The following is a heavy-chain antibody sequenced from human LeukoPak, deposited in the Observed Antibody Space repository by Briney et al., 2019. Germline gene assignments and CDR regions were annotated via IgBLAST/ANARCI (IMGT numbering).Heavy chain of an antibody. CDR1: GFTFSNYA. CDR2: INGGGGST. D-gene: IGHD1-14*01. J-gene: IGHJ4*02. V-gene: IGHV3-23*01. CDR3: AKPAKTDYADY. Sequence: GGSLRLSCAASGFTFSNYAMNWVRQAPGKGLEWVSSINGGGGSTYYADSVKGRFTISRDNSKNTLYLQMNSLRAEDTAVYYCAKPAKTDYADYWGQGTLVTVSS.